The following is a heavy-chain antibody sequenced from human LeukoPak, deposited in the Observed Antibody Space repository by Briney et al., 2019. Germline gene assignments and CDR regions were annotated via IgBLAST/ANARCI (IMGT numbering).Heavy chain of an antibody. J-gene: IGHJ4*02. V-gene: IGHV3-33*08. Sequence: GGSLRLSCAASGFTFSSYSMNWVRQAPGKGLEWVALIWFDGSNKYYADSVKGRFTISRDNSKNTLYLQMNSLRAEDTAVYYCARGVGDSSGYYYYFDYWGQGTLVTVSS. CDR2: IWFDGSNK. CDR3: ARGVGDSSGYYYYFDY. CDR1: GFTFSSYS. D-gene: IGHD3-22*01.